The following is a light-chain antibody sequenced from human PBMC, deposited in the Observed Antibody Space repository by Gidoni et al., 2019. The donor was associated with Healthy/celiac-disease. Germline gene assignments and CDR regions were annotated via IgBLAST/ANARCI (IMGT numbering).Light chain of an antibody. Sequence: SVLTQPPSASGTPGQRVTISCSGSSSNIGSNTVNWYQQLPGTAPKLLIYSNNKRPSGVTDRFSGSKSGTSASLAISGLQSEDEADYYCAAWDDSLNGVVFGGGTKLTVL. CDR3: AAWDDSLNGVV. V-gene: IGLV1-44*01. J-gene: IGLJ2*01. CDR1: SSNIGSNT. CDR2: SNN.